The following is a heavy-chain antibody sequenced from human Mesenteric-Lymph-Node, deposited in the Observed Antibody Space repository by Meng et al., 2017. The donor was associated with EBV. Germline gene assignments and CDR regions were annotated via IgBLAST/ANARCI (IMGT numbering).Heavy chain of an antibody. CDR2: ISPGGGST. CDR3: ARAGPDYYDTSGYAIDI. J-gene: IGHJ3*02. CDR1: GYTFTSYY. D-gene: IGHD3-22*01. Sequence: VYLGQSGAWVKKPGVSVKVSCKTSGYTFTSYYMHWIRQAPGQGLEWMGHISPGGGSTYYAGKFQGRISMTADTSTSTAYMELRSLRSDDTAVYYCARAGPDYYDTSGYAIDIWGQGTMVTVSS. V-gene: IGHV1-46*01.